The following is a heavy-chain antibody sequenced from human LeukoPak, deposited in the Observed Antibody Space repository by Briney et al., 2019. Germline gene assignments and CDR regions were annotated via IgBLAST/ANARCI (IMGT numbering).Heavy chain of an antibody. J-gene: IGHJ4*02. Sequence: GGSLRLSCAASGFTFSSYWMHWVRQGPGKGLVWVSRIYSDGSRTTYADSVKGRFTISRDNAKNPLYLQMNSLRAEDTAVYYCARDWDYGYWGQGTLVTVSS. V-gene: IGHV3-74*01. CDR3: ARDWDYGY. CDR1: GFTFSSYW. CDR2: IYSDGSRT. D-gene: IGHD4-17*01.